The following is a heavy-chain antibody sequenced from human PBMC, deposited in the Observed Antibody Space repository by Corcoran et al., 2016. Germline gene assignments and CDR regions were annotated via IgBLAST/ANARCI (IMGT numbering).Heavy chain of an antibody. Sequence: QVQLQESGPGLVTPSETLSLTCTVSGYSISSGYSWGWIRQPPGKGLEWIGSIYHSGSTYFNPSLQNRVTISVDTSKNQFSLKLRSVTAADTAVYYCARGASGYGYVSDYWGQGSLVTVSS. D-gene: IGHD3-10*02. CDR1: GYSISSGYS. V-gene: IGHV4-38-2*02. CDR3: ARGASGYGYVSDY. CDR2: IYHSGST. J-gene: IGHJ4*02.